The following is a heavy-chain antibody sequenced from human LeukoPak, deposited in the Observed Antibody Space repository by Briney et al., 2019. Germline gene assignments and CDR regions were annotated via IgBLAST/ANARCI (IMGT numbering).Heavy chain of an antibody. CDR3: ASESWPQNWFDP. J-gene: IGHJ5*02. Sequence: ASVKVSCKASGYTFTSYDINWVRQATGQGPEWMGWMNPNSGNTGYAQKFQGRVTMTRNTSISTAYMELCSLRSEDTAVYYCASESWPQNWFDPWGQGTLVTVSS. CDR2: MNPNSGNT. D-gene: IGHD6-13*01. V-gene: IGHV1-8*01. CDR1: GYTFTSYD.